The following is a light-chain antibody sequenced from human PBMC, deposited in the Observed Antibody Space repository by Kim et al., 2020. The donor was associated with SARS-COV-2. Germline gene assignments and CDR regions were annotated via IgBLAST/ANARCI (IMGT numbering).Light chain of an antibody. CDR1: SRDVGGYNY. CDR3: SSYTSSSTWV. V-gene: IGLV2-14*04. CDR2: DVS. J-gene: IGLJ3*02. Sequence: GQSITISCTGTSRDVGGYNYVFWYQQHPGKAPKLTIYDVSKRPSGVSNRFSGSKSGNTASLTISGLQAEDEADYYCSSYTSSSTWVFGGGTQLTVL.